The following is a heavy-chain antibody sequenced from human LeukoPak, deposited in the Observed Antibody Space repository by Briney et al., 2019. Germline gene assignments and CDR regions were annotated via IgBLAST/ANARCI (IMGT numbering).Heavy chain of an antibody. Sequence: GGSLRISCAGSGFTFSNYWMTWVRQAPGKGLEWVASIKQDGSDKYYVDSVKGRFTISRDNAKNSLTLQMSSLRAEDTGLYYCARGPPLFDPWGQGTLVTVSS. CDR3: ARGPPLFDP. CDR1: GFTFSNYW. CDR2: IKQDGSDK. V-gene: IGHV3-7*01. J-gene: IGHJ5*02.